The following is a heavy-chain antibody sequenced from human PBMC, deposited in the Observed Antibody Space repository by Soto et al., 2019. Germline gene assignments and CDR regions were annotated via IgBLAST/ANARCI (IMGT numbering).Heavy chain of an antibody. V-gene: IGHV1-8*01. CDR1: GYTLTSYD. J-gene: IGHJ5*02. D-gene: IGHD3-16*01. CDR3: ARSRAHTGMVWGWFDP. Sequence: QVQLVQSGAEVKKPGASVKVSCKASGYTLTSYDINWVRQATGQGLEWMGWMNPNSGNTGYAQKFQGRVTIARNASRRRAYMELRSVGSGVTTVYYFARSRAHTGMVWGWFDPWGQGALVTVSS. CDR2: MNPNSGNT.